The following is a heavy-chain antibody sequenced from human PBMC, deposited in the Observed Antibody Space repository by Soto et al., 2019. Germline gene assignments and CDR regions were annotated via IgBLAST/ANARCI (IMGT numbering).Heavy chain of an antibody. Sequence: GGSLRLSCAASGFRFSDYSMNWVRQAPGRGLEWVSYISSSSFTIHYADSVEGRFAISRDNAKNSLYLQMNSLRVEDTAVYYCVIYCYDVWRGQFDYCGRGALVIVS. D-gene: IGHD3-3*01. CDR3: VIYCYDVWRGQFDY. CDR2: ISSSSFTI. J-gene: IGHJ4*02. V-gene: IGHV3-48*01. CDR1: GFRFSDYS.